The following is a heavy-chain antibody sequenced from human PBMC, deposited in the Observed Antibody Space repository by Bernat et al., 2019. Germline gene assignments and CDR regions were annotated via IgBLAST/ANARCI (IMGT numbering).Heavy chain of an antibody. J-gene: IGHJ4*02. CDR3: ARRAGSYDFLDY. CDR2: IYYGGNT. CDR1: GGPISGGNSC. D-gene: IGHD3-3*01. V-gene: IGHV4-39*01. Sequence: QLQLQESGPGLVKPSETLSLTCSVSGGPISGGNSCWDWIRQPPGKGLEWIGSIYYGGNTYHNSSLKSRVTISVDTSKSQFSLKLSSVTAADTAVYYCARRAGSYDFLDYWGQGTRVTVSS.